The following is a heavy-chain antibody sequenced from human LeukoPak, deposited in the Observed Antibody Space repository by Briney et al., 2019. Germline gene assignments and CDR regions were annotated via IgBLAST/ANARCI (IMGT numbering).Heavy chain of an antibody. D-gene: IGHD6-6*01. V-gene: IGHV4-34*01. Sequence: NPSETLSLTCAVYGGSFSGYYWSWIRQPPGEGLEWIGEINHSGSTNYNPSLKSRFTMSVDTSKNQFSLKLSSVTAADTAVYYCSRGSKIAARPSAFDIWGLGTMVTVSS. CDR3: SRGSKIAARPSAFDI. CDR1: GGSFSGYY. CDR2: INHSGST. J-gene: IGHJ3*02.